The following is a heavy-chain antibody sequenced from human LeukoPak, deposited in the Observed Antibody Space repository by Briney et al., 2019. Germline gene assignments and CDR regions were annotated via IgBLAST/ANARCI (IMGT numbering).Heavy chain of an antibody. CDR3: AREMAGYSRSGTFDY. V-gene: IGHV4-59*01. J-gene: IGHJ4*02. D-gene: IGHD6-13*01. Sequence: SETLSLTCTVAGGSISSSYWSWIRQPPGKGLEWIGYIYYSGSTNYNPSLKSRVTISLDTSKNQFSLKLTSVTAADTAVYYCAREMAGYSRSGTFDYWGQGTLVSVSS. CDR2: IYYSGST. CDR1: GGSISSSY.